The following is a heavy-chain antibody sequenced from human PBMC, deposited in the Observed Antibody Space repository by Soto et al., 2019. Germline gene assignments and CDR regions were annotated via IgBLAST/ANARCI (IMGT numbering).Heavy chain of an antibody. CDR2: ISDNGDTT. V-gene: IGHV3-23*01. D-gene: IGHD1-20*01. J-gene: IGHJ4*02. CDR3: AKQFGSNWYEALDD. CDR1: GFTFSGYA. Sequence: GGSLRLSCAASGFTFSGYAMSWVRQAPGKGLEWVSTISDNGDTTYFADSVKGRFTISRDNSKNTLYLQMNSLRGEDTAMYYWAKQFGSNWYEALDDWRQGTLGTSPQ.